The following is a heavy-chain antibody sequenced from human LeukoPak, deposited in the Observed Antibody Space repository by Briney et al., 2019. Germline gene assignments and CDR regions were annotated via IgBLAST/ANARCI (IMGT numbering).Heavy chain of an antibody. Sequence: SETLSLTCAVYGGSFSGYYWSWIRQPPGKGLEWIGSIYDSGSTYYNPSLRSRVTISVDTSKNQFSLKLSSVTAADTAVYYCARGGTFYDYVWGSPRPFDYWGQGTLVTVSS. CDR3: ARGGTFYDYVWGSPRPFDY. CDR2: IYDSGST. CDR1: GGSFSGYY. D-gene: IGHD3-16*01. V-gene: IGHV4-34*01. J-gene: IGHJ4*02.